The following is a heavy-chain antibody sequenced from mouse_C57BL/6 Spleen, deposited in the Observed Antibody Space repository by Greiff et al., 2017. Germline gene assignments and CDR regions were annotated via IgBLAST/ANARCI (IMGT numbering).Heavy chain of an antibody. CDR3: ARDALRSGYFDV. J-gene: IGHJ1*03. Sequence: ESGPSLVRPSQPLSLPCTVPGFSINSDCYWIWIRQFPGNKLEYIGYTFYGVITYYNPSLESRTYITRATSNNQFSLTLSAVTTEDTATYYCARDALRSGYFDVWGTGTTVTVSS. CDR2: TFYGVIT. V-gene: IGHV3-3*01. CDR1: GFSINSDCY.